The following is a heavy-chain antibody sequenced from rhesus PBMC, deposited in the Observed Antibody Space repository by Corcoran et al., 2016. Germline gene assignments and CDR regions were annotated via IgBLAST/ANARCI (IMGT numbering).Heavy chain of an antibody. Sequence: QVQLQESGPGVVKPLETLSLTCAVSGGSISDSYRWSWIRQPPGKGLEWIGYIYGSSTSTNYNPSLQNRVTISKDTSKNQFSLTLSSVTAADTAVYYCARWLSNWGQGVLVTVSS. J-gene: IGHJ4*01. CDR1: GGSISDSYR. D-gene: IGHD2-33*01. V-gene: IGHV4S10*01. CDR3: ARWLSN. CDR2: IYGSSTST.